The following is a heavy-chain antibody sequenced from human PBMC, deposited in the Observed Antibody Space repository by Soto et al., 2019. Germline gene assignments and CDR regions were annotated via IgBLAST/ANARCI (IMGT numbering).Heavy chain of an antibody. CDR2: IYYSGAT. J-gene: IGHJ4*02. V-gene: IGHV4-59*01. Sequence: PSETLSLTCTVSGGSISSYYWSWIRQPPGKGLEWIGYIYYSGATNYNPSLKSRVTISVDTSKNQFSLKLSPVTAADTAVYYCGRGRAVTGPADSWGQGALVTVSS. D-gene: IGHD6-19*01. CDR1: GGSISSYY. CDR3: GRGRAVTGPADS.